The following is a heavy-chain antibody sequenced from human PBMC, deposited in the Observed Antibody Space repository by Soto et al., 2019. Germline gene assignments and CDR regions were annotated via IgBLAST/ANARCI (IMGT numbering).Heavy chain of an antibody. V-gene: IGHV3-21*01. D-gene: IGHD6-13*01. CDR3: TTDASRDSSARGWFDP. CDR1: GFTFRSFT. Sequence: PGGSLRLSCAASGFTFRSFTMNWVRQAPGKGLEWVSTISSNSAYIYYTDALRGRFTISRDNAKNSLHLQMNSLRAEDTAVYYCTTDASRDSSARGWFDPWGPRTLVTVSS. CDR2: ISSNSAYI. J-gene: IGHJ5*02.